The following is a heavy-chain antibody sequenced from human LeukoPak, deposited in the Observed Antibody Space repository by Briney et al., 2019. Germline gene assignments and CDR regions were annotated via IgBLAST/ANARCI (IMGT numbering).Heavy chain of an antibody. V-gene: IGHV3-21*01. D-gene: IGHD3-3*01. Sequence: PGGSLRLSCAASGFTFSSYSMNWVRQAPGKGLEWVSSISSSSSSTYYADSVKGRFTISRDNAKNSLYLQMNSLRAEDTAVYYCARDRMITIFGVVTRDAFDIWGQGTMVTVSS. CDR2: ISSSSSST. CDR1: GFTFSSYS. CDR3: ARDRMITIFGVVTRDAFDI. J-gene: IGHJ3*02.